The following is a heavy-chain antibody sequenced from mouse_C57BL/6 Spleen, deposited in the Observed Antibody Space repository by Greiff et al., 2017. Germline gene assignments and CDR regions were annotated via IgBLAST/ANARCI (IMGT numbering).Heavy chain of an antibody. CDR2: ITPGSGGT. J-gene: IGHJ2*01. CDR3: ARVESTTVVAEDY. V-gene: IGHV1-54*01. CDR1: GYAFTNYL. Sequence: QVQLQPSGAELVRPGTSVKVSCKASGYAFTNYLIEWVKQRPGQGLEWIGVITPGSGGTNYNEKFKGKATLTAAKSSRTAYLQLSSLTSEDSAVYFCARVESTTVVAEDYWGQGTTRTVAS. D-gene: IGHD1-1*01.